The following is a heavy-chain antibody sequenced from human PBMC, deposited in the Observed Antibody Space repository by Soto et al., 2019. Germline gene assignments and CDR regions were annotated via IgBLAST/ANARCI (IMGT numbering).Heavy chain of an antibody. Sequence: QVQLQESGPGLVKPSETLSLTCTVSGGSISSYFWSWIRQPPGKGLEWIGYTYYSGSTNYNPSLKSRVTVSVDTSKNQCSLKLSSVTAADTAVYYCASGYCSSPSCAPPGYWGQGTLVTVSS. CDR1: GGSISSYF. D-gene: IGHD2-2*01. J-gene: IGHJ4*02. CDR3: ASGYCSSPSCAPPGY. CDR2: TYYSGST. V-gene: IGHV4-59*01.